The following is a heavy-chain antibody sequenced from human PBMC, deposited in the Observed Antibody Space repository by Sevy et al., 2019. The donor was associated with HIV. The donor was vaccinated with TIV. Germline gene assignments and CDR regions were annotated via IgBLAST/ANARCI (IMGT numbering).Heavy chain of an antibody. CDR1: GFIFGDHA. V-gene: IGHV3-49*03. D-gene: IGHD4-4*01. J-gene: IGHJ4*02. CDR2: IRSKGYGGTT. CDR3: ARGPRGNYVFDY. Sequence: GGSPRLSCTASGFIFGDHAMSWFRQAPGKGLDWVGFIRSKGYGGTTEYAASVKGRFTISRDDSKSIAYLQMNSLKTEDTALYYCARGPRGNYVFDYWGQGTLVTVSS.